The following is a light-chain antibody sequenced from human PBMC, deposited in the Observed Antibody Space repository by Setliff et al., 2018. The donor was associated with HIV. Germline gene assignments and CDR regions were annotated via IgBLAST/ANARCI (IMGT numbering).Light chain of an antibody. V-gene: IGLV2-23*02. J-gene: IGLJ1*01. CDR2: DVS. CDR1: SSDVGGYNY. CDR3: CSYAGRAAV. Sequence: QSALTQPASVSGSPGQSITISCTGTSSDVGGYNYVSWYQQHPGKAPKLMIYDVSQRPSGVSNRFSGSKSGNTASLTISGLQAEDEADYFCCSYAGRAAVFGTGTKVTVL.